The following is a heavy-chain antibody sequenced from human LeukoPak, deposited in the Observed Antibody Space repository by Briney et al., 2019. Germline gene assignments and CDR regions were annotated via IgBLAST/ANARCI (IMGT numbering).Heavy chain of an antibody. D-gene: IGHD1-26*01. CDR1: GYTFTSYD. CDR2: MNPNSGNT. J-gene: IGHJ4*02. CDR3: ARGMSYSWPGRVDY. V-gene: IGHV1-8*01. Sequence: ASVKVSCKASGYTFTSYDINWVRQATGQGLEWMGWMNPNSGNTGYAQKFQGRVTMTRNTSISTAYMELSSLRSEDTAVYYCARGMSYSWPGRVDYWGQGTLVTVSS.